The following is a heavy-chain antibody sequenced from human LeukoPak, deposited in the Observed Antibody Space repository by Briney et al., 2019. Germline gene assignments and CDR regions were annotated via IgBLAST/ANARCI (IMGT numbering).Heavy chain of an antibody. CDR2: ISVYNGHT. D-gene: IGHD2-21*02. CDR1: GYILTNYG. V-gene: IGHV1-18*01. CDR3: ARGTASVDYYFDN. Sequence: ASVKVSCKASGYILTNYGHSWVRQAPGQGLEWMGWISVYNGHTKYAQEFQDRVTMTTDTSTNTAYVELRSLRSDDTAVYYCARGTASVDYYFDNWGQGTQVTVSS. J-gene: IGHJ4*02.